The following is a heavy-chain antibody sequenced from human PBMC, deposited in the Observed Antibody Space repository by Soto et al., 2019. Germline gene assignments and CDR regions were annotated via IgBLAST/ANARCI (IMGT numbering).Heavy chain of an antibody. D-gene: IGHD6-6*01. CDR3: SRGTSIPASGDY. V-gene: IGHV1-18*01. J-gene: IGHJ4*01. Sequence: ATGNVSCKASVYTFTNYGINWVRQAPGQWLELLFWFISYNGYRXXSQSFQTIXXMTTYTSTTTSXIHLRXLRSDDTPFYYCSRGTSIPASGDYWRQGTLVTVSS. CDR1: VYTFTNYG. CDR2: FISYNGYR.